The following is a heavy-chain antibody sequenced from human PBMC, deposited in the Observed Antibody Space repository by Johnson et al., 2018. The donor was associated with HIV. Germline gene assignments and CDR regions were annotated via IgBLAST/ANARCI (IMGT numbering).Heavy chain of an antibody. D-gene: IGHD1-20*01. J-gene: IGHJ3*02. Sequence: VQLVESGGGVVQPGRSLRLSCTPSGFTFSNYAIYWVRQAPGKGLEYVSSISSNGGRTYYANSVKGRFTVSRDNSNNTLYLQMGSLRAEDMAVYYCARGIPTLPLTGTRGFDIWGQGTMVTVSS. CDR1: GFTFSNYA. CDR2: ISSNGGRT. V-gene: IGHV3-64*01. CDR3: ARGIPTLPLTGTRGFDI.